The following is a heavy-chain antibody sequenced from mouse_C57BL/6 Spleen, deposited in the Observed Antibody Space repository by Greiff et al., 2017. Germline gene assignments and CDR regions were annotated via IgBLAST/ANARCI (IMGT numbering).Heavy chain of an antibody. CDR2: IDPETGGT. V-gene: IGHV1-15*01. CDR3: TRSDYEGPLDY. CDR1: GYTFTDYE. D-gene: IGHD2-3*01. Sequence: QVQLKESGAELVRPGASVTLSCKASGYTFTDYEMHWVKQTPVHGLEWIGAIDPETGGTAYNQKFKGKAILTADKSSSTAYMELRSLTSEDSAFYYCTRSDYEGPLDYWGQGTTLTVSS. J-gene: IGHJ2*01.